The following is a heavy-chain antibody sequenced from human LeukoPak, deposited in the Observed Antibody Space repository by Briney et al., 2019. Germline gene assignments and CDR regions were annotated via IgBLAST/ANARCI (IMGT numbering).Heavy chain of an antibody. CDR3: ARLYQQSKWKYYYYYMDV. CDR1: GASFSSNY. CDR2: VFDSGST. J-gene: IGHJ6*03. Sequence: SETLSLTCSVSGASFSSNYWSWIRQPPGRGLEWIGYVFDSGSTNYNPSLKSRVTISVDTSTKQFSLRLSSVTAADTAVYYCARLYQQSKWKYYYYYMDVWGKGTAVTVSS. D-gene: IGHD1-1*01. V-gene: IGHV4-59*01.